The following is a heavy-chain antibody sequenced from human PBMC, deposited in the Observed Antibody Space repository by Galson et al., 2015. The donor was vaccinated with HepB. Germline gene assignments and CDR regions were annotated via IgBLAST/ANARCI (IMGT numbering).Heavy chain of an antibody. CDR3: ASPFGIAVSTVLDAFDM. V-gene: IGHV3-66*01. CDR2: LHSDGSP. D-gene: IGHD6-19*01. J-gene: IGHJ3*02. CDR1: GFVFRGYA. Sequence: SLRLSCAASGFVFRGYAMTWVRQAPGKGLQWVSLLHSDGSPSYADSVKGRFTISRDNSKNTLYLQMNSLRAEDTAVYYCASPFGIAVSTVLDAFDMWGQGTMVTVSS.